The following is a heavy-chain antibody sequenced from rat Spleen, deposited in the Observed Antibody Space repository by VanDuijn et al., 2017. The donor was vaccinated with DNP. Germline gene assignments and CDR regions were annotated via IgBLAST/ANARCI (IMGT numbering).Heavy chain of an antibody. J-gene: IGHJ3*01. V-gene: IGHV5-7*01. CDR1: RFTFSDYN. D-gene: IGHD1-11*01. CDR2: ISSDGGNT. Sequence: EVQLVESGGGLVQPGGSLKLSCAASRFTFSDYNMAWVRQAPKKGLEWVATISSDGGNTYYRDSVKGRFTISRDNTKSTLYLQMESLRSEDTATYYCAKDGTEGLPLFAYWGQGTLVTVSS. CDR3: AKDGTEGLPLFAY.